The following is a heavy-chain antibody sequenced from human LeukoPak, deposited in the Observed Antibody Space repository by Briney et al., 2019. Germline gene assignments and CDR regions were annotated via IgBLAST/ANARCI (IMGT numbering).Heavy chain of an antibody. V-gene: IGHV4-31*03. D-gene: IGHD6-19*01. CDR3: ARQPGAVAAPDY. CDR2: IYYSGST. CDR1: GGSISSGGYY. J-gene: IGHJ4*02. Sequence: SETLSLTCTVSGGSISSGGYYWSWIRQHPGKGLEWIGYIYYSGSTYYNPSLKSRVTISVDTSKNQFSLKLSSVTAADTAVYYCARQPGAVAAPDYWGQGTLVTVSS.